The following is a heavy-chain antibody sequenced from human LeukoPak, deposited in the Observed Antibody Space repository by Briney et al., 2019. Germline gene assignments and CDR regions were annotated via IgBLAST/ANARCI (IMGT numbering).Heavy chain of an antibody. J-gene: IGHJ4*02. D-gene: IGHD5-18*01. Sequence: SETLSLTCSVSGVYFSSSGCYWGWVRQPPGKGLEWIGYMLDTVTTKDNPSLKSRFTLSADTSKNQFSLRLTSVTAADTAVYYCATIKRGNIFGYFDFWGQGIPVTVSS. CDR2: MLDTVTT. V-gene: IGHV4-61*08. CDR1: GVYFSSSGCY. CDR3: ATIKRGNIFGYFDF.